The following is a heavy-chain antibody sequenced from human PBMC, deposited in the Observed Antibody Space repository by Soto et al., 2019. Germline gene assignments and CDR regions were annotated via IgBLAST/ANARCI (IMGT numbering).Heavy chain of an antibody. CDR2: ISSSGSTI. CDR1: GFTFSSYE. CDR3: ARDHKGGYYYYGMAV. Sequence: EVQLVESGGGLVQPGGSLRLSCAASGFTFSSYEMNWVRQAPGKGLELVSYISSSGSTIYYADSVKGRFTISRDNAKNSLYLQMNSLTAEDTAVYYCARDHKGGYYYYGMAVWGQGTTVTVSS. V-gene: IGHV3-48*03. J-gene: IGHJ6*02.